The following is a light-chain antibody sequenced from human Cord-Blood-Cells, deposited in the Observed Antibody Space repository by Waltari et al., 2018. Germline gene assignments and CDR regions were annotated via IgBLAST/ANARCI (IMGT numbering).Light chain of an antibody. V-gene: IGKV1-8*01. CDR2: AAS. Sequence: AIRMTQSPSSFSASIGDRVTITCRASQGISSYLAWYQQKPGKAPKLLIYAASTLQSGVPSRFSCSGSGTDFTLTISCLQSEDFATYYCQQYYSYPYTFGQGTKLEIK. J-gene: IGKJ2*01. CDR1: QGISSY. CDR3: QQYYSYPYT.